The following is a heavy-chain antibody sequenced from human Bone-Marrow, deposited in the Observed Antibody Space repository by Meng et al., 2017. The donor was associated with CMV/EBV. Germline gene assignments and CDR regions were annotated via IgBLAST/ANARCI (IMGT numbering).Heavy chain of an antibody. CDR1: GGSISSYY. D-gene: IGHD2-15*01. CDR3: AKTDGATAGLYAFDV. Sequence: GSLRLSCTVSGGSISSYYWSWIRQPPGKGLEWIGYIYYSGSTNYNPSLKSRVTMSVSTSNNHFSLKLTSVTAVDTAVYYCAKTDGATAGLYAFDVWGRGTMVTVSS. J-gene: IGHJ3*01. CDR2: IYYSGST. V-gene: IGHV4-59*12.